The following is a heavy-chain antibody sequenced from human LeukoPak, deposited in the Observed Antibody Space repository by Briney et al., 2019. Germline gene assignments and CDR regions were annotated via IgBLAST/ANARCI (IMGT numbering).Heavy chain of an antibody. V-gene: IGHV4-34*01. J-gene: IGHJ4*02. CDR1: GGSFSGYY. CDR3: ARGLVGSEADIMTGYYRHFDY. D-gene: IGHD3-9*01. CDR2: INHSGST. Sequence: SETLSLTCAVYGGSFSGYYWSWIRQPPGKGLEWIGEINHSGSTNYNPSLKSRVTISVDTSKNQFSLKLSSVTAADTAVYYCARGLVGSEADIMTGYYRHFDYWGQGTMVTVSS.